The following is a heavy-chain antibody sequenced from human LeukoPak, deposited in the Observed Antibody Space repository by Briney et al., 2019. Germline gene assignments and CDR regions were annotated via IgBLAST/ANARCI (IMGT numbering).Heavy chain of an antibody. Sequence: SETLSLTCTVSGGSISSSSYYWGWIRQPPGKGLEWIGSIYYSGSTYYNPSLKSRVTISVDTSKNQFSLKLSSVTAADTAVYYCARHDSITIFGVVIIGYFDCWGQGTLVTVSS. V-gene: IGHV4-39*01. CDR2: IYYSGST. J-gene: IGHJ4*02. CDR3: ARHDSITIFGVVIIGYFDC. CDR1: GGSISSSSYY. D-gene: IGHD3-3*01.